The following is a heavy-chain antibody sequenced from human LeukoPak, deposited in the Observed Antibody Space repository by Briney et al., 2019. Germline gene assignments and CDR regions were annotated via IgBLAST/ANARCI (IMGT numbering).Heavy chain of an antibody. CDR2: INSDGSST. Sequence: GGSLRLSCAASGFTFSSYWMHWVRQAPGKGLVWVSRINSDGSSTSYADSMKGRFTISRDNAKNTLYLQMNSLRAEDTAVYYRARAFSRFLEWPMDWGQGTLVTFSS. J-gene: IGHJ4*02. CDR1: GFTFSSYW. V-gene: IGHV3-74*01. CDR3: ARAFSRFLEWPMD. D-gene: IGHD3-3*01.